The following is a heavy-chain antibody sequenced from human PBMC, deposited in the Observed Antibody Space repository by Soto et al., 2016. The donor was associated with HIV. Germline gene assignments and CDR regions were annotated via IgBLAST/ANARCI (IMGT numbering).Heavy chain of an antibody. CDR1: GFTFSYSG. CDR3: ARGHSNGWFPX. V-gene: IGHV3-33*01. CDR2: IWYDESNQ. J-gene: IGHJ4*02. Sequence: VQILESGGGVVQPGRSLRLSCAASGFTFSYSGFHWVRQAPGKGLEWVAVIWYDESNQNYADSVKGRFTISRDNSNNMVYLQMNSLKVEDTAVYYCARGHSNGWFPXWGQGTLVTVS. D-gene: IGHD6-19*01.